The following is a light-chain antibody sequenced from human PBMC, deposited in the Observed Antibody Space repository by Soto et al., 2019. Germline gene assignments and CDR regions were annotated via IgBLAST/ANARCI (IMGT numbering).Light chain of an antibody. Sequence: DINMTQSPSSLSASVGDRVTITCRASQSISSYLNWYQQKPGKAPKLLIYAAYSLQSGVPSRFSGSGSGTDFTLTISSLQPEDFETYYCQQSYSTHRTFGQGTKVEIK. CDR1: QSISSY. J-gene: IGKJ1*01. V-gene: IGKV1-39*01. CDR3: QQSYSTHRT. CDR2: AAY.